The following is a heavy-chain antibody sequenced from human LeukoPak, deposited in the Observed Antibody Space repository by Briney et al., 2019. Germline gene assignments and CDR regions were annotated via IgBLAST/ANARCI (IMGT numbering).Heavy chain of an antibody. J-gene: IGHJ4*02. CDR1: GFTFSSYW. CDR3: ARDFGGDCPYY. V-gene: IGHV3-7*01. Sequence: GGSLRLSCAASGFTFSSYWMTWVRQAPGKGLEWVANMNLDGSEKYYVDSVKGRFIISRDNAKNSLFLQMNSLIAEDTAVYYCARDFGGDCPYYWGQGTLVTVSS. D-gene: IGHD2-21*02. CDR2: MNLDGSEK.